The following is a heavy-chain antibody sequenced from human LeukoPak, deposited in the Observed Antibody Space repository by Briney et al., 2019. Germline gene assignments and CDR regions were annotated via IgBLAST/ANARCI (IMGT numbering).Heavy chain of an antibody. CDR2: ISSSGSTI. D-gene: IGHD3-22*01. J-gene: IGHJ4*02. V-gene: IGHV3-48*03. CDR1: GFTFSSYE. CDR3: ARSTYYYDSSGYYCDY. Sequence: GGSLRLSCAASGFTFSSYEMNWVRQAPGKGLEWVSYISSSGSTIYYADSVKGRFTIFRDNAKNSLYLQMNSLRAEDTAVYYCARSTYYYDSSGYYCDYWGQGTLVTVSS.